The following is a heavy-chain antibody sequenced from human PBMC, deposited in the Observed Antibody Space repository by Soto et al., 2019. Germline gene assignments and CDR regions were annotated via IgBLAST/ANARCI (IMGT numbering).Heavy chain of an antibody. CDR1: GGTFSSYA. CDR2: IIPIFGTA. V-gene: IGHV1-69*13. Sequence: SVKVSCKAPGGTFSSYAISWVRQAPGQGLEWMGGIIPIFGTANYAQKFQGRVTITADESTSTAYMELSSLRSEDTAVYYCARENDCSSTSCAQASYYYYGMDVWGQGTTVTVSS. D-gene: IGHD2-2*01. CDR3: ARENDCSSTSCAQASYYYYGMDV. J-gene: IGHJ6*02.